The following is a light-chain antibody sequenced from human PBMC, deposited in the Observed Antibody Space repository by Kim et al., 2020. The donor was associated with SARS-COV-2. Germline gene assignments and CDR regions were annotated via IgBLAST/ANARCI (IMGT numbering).Light chain of an antibody. CDR3: QQYGNSPT. CDR1: RSVSNNY. J-gene: IGKJ1*01. CDR2: GAS. Sequence: LSPAERATLSCRASRSVSNNYLAWYQQKPGQAPRLLIYGASSRATGIPDRFSGSGSGTDFTLTISRLEPEDFAVYHCQQYGNSPTFGQGTKVEIK. V-gene: IGKV3-20*01.